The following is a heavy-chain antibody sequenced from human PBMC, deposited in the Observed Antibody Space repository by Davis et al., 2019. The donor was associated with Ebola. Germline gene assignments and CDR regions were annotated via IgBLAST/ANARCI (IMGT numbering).Heavy chain of an antibody. CDR3: ARGGYSYGYYYYGMDV. J-gene: IGHJ6*02. Sequence: ASVKVSCQASGYTFTGYYMHWVRQAPGQGLEWMGWINPNSGGTNYAQKFQGWVTMTRDTSISTAYMELSRLRSDDTAVYYCARGGYSYGYYYYGMDVWGQGTTVTVSS. V-gene: IGHV1-2*04. CDR1: GYTFTGYY. D-gene: IGHD5-18*01. CDR2: INPNSGGT.